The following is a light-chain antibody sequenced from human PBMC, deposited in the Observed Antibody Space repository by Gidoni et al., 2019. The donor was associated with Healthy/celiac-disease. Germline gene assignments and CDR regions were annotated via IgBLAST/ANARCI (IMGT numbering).Light chain of an antibody. Sequence: IQMTQSPSSVSASVGDRVPITCRARQGISSWLAWYQQKPGIAPKLLIYAASSLQSGVPSRFSGSGSGAGFTLTISSLQPVDFATYYCQQSDLFPFTFGGGTKVEIK. J-gene: IGKJ4*01. CDR1: QGISSW. CDR2: AAS. CDR3: QQSDLFPFT. V-gene: IGKV1-12*01.